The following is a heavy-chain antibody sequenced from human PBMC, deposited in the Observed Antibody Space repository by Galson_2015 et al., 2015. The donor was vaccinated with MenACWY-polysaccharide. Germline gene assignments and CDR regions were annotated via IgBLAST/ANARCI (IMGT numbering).Heavy chain of an antibody. CDR3: ARFPHDVWTGYYPNWYFDL. CDR2: IKQDGGEK. V-gene: IGHV3-7*01. D-gene: IGHD3/OR15-3a*01. Sequence: SLRLSCAASGFSFSNYWMSWVRQAPGKGLQWVANIKQDGGEKYYVDSVKGRFSISRDNAKNLLYLQMDILRPEDTAVFYCARFPHDVWTGYYPNWYFDLWGRGALVTGSS. J-gene: IGHJ2*01. CDR1: GFSFSNYW.